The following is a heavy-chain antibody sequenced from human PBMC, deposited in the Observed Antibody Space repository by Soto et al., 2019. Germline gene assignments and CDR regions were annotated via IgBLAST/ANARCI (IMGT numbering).Heavy chain of an antibody. CDR2: ISTYNGNT. V-gene: IGHV1-18*01. Sequence: QVQLVQSGAEVKKPGASMKVSCKASGYTFIGYGITWVRQAPGQGLEWMGWISTYNGNTNYAQKLQGGVTMTTDTASTTAYLDLRSLGSDDTAVYYCASLLGTIFGVVKGPYYYSYALDVLGQGTTVTVSS. J-gene: IGHJ6*02. D-gene: IGHD3-3*01. CDR1: GYTFIGYG. CDR3: ASLLGTIFGVVKGPYYYSYALDV.